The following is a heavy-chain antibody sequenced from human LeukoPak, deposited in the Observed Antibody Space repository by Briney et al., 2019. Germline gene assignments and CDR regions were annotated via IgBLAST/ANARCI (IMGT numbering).Heavy chain of an antibody. CDR1: GFTFSVSS. CDR3: AKDSALERRPDY. Sequence: PGGSLRLSCVVSGFTFSVSSMHWVRQAPGKGLVSVSRISGDGSSTNYADSVRGRFTISRNNARNTLYLQMNSLRAEDTAVYHCAKDSALERRPDYWGQGTLVTVSS. CDR2: ISGDGSST. V-gene: IGHV3-74*01. D-gene: IGHD5-24*01. J-gene: IGHJ4*02.